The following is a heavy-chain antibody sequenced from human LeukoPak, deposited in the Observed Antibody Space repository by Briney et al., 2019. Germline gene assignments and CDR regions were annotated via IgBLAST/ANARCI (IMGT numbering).Heavy chain of an antibody. CDR3: ARDKVYGSGSYSRRYNWFDP. V-gene: IGHV1-2*02. CDR2: INPNSGGT. CDR1: GYTFTGYY. D-gene: IGHD3-10*01. Sequence: ASVKVSCKASGYTFTGYYMHWVRQAPGQGLEWMGWINPNSGGTNYAQKFQGRVTMTRDTSISTAYMELSRLRSDDTAVYYCARDKVYGSGSYSRRYNWFDPWGQGTLVTVSS. J-gene: IGHJ5*02.